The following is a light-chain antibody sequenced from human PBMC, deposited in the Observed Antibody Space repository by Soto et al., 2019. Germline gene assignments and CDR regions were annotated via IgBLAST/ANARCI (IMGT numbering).Light chain of an antibody. CDR3: QQYKSYSST. V-gene: IGKV1-5*01. J-gene: IGKJ2*01. CDR1: ESISNW. Sequence: DIQMTQSPSILSASVGDRVAITCRANESISNWLAWYQQKPGKAPQVLIYDASRLESGVPVRFSGSGSGTEFTLTISSLQPDDLATYYCQQYKSYSSTFGQGTNLEI. CDR2: DAS.